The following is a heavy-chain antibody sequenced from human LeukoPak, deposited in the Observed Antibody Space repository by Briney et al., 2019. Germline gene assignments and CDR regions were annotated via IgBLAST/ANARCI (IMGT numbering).Heavy chain of an antibody. CDR2: INPNSGGT. J-gene: IGHJ3*02. CDR3: ASGPYYYDSSGYLENAFDI. CDR1: GYTFTGYY. D-gene: IGHD3-22*01. V-gene: IGHV1-2*02. Sequence: GASVKVSCKASGYTFTGYYMHWVRQAPGQGLEWMGWINPNSGGTNYAQKFQGRVTMTRDMSTSTVYMELSSLRSEDTAVYYCASGPYYYDSSGYLENAFDIWGQGTMVTVSS.